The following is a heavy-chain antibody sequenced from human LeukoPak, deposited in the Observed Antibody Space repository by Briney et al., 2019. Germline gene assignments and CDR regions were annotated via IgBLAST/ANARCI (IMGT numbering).Heavy chain of an antibody. CDR3: ARDRGEQQLVRFYFDY. CDR2: INPSGGTT. D-gene: IGHD6-13*01. Sequence: GASVKVSCKASGYTFTSYYIHCVRQAPGQGLEWMGIINPSGGTTSYAQNFQGRVTMTRDTSTSTVYMELGSLRSEDTAMYYCARDRGEQQLVRFYFDYWGQGTLVTVSS. CDR1: GYTFTSYY. V-gene: IGHV1-46*01. J-gene: IGHJ4*02.